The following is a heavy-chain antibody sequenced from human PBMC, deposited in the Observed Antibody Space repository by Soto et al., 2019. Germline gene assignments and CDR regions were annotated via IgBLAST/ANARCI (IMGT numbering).Heavy chain of an antibody. CDR3: ARLRTYYYGSVSPLIQPPDRYNYFSIDV. J-gene: IGHJ6*03. Sequence: SATLSLTCTFSGCSISSSIYYLVWIRQPPGKGLEWIGSIDYSGSTYYNPSLKRRVTISVDTSKNQFSLKLSSVTAADTAVYYCARLRTYYYGSVSPLIQPPDRYNYFSIDVWGKGTTVT. V-gene: IGHV4-39*01. D-gene: IGHD3-10*01. CDR1: GCSISSSIYY. CDR2: IDYSGST.